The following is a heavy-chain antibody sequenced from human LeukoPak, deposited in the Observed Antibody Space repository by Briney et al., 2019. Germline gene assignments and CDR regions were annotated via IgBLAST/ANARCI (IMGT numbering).Heavy chain of an antibody. Sequence: SETLSLTCTASGGSFNSGIYYWSWIRQPAGKGLEWVGRIYTSGRTNYNPSLKSRVTISVDTSKNQFSLQLTSVTAADTAVYYCARAMRVDRFFDYWGQGILVTVSS. CDR1: GGSFNSGIYY. V-gene: IGHV4-61*02. J-gene: IGHJ4*02. CDR3: ARAMRVDRFFDY. CDR2: IYTSGRT. D-gene: IGHD5-12*01.